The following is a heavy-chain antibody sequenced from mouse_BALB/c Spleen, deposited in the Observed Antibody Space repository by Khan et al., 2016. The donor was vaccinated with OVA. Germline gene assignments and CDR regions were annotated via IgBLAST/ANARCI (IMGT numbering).Heavy chain of an antibody. V-gene: IGHV5-9-3*01. J-gene: IGHJ3*01. CDR1: GFTFSNYA. Sequence: EVELVESGGGLVKPGGSLKLSCAASGFTFSNYAMSWVRQTPEKRLEWVATISSGGSYTYYPDSVQGRFTISRDNAKSTLSLQMSSLRSEDAAVYSCEREVFNTVVAAPVAYWGQGTLVTVSA. CDR3: EREVFNTVVAAPVAY. D-gene: IGHD1-1*01. CDR2: ISSGGSYT.